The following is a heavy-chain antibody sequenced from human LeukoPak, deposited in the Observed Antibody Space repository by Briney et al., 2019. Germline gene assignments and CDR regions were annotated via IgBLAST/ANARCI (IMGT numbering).Heavy chain of an antibody. CDR2: MNPNSGNT. D-gene: IGHD6-6*01. Sequence: ASVKVSCKASGYTFTSYDINWVRQATGQGLEWMGWMNPNSGNTGYAQKFQGRVTITRNTSIGTAYMELSSLRSEDTAVYYCARLSSSSFGFSYYYYMDVWGKGTTVTVSS. V-gene: IGHV1-8*03. CDR3: ARLSSSSFGFSYYYYMDV. J-gene: IGHJ6*03. CDR1: GYTFTSYD.